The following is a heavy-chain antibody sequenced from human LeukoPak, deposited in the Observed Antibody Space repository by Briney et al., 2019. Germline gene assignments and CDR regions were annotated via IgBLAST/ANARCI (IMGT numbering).Heavy chain of an antibody. CDR2: INSDGSST. CDR1: GFTFSSYW. V-gene: IGHV3-74*01. CDR3: ARALGSGWVYFL. Sequence: GRSLRLSCAASGFTFSSYWMHWVRQAPGKGLVWVSCINSDGSSTSYADSVKGRFTISRDNAKNTLYLQMNSLRVEGTAVYYCARALGSGWVYFLGGQGTLVTVSS. J-gene: IGHJ4*02. D-gene: IGHD3-10*01.